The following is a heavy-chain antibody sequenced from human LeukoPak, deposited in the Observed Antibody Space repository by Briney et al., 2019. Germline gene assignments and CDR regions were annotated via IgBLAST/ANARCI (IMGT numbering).Heavy chain of an antibody. Sequence: PSETLSLTCVVSGTSFSAYYWTWIRQPPGKGLEWIGEINPSGGTNYNPSLKSRVTMSIDTSKNQLSLTLSSVTAADTPVYYCARLNVEQWRNTMDYWGQGTLVTVSS. CDR1: GTSFSAYY. J-gene: IGHJ4*02. CDR3: ARLNVEQWRNTMDY. CDR2: INPSGGT. V-gene: IGHV4-34*01. D-gene: IGHD1/OR15-1a*01.